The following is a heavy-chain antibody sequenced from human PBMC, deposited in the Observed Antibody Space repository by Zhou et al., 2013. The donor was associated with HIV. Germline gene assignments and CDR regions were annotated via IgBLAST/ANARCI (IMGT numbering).Heavy chain of an antibody. CDR3: ARALSTRWIGGGFFYMDV. CDR2: ISSYRGHT. Sequence: QVQLVQSGAEVKRPGASVKVSCTASGYSLTGFGVSWVRQVPGQGLEWMGWISSYRGHTNYAQKLQGRLSVTTNTSTNTAYMELRSLRSDDTAVYYCARALSTRWIGGGFFYMDVWGKGTTGHRLL. D-gene: IGHD6-19*01. J-gene: IGHJ6*03. V-gene: IGHV1-18*01. CDR1: GYSLTGFG.